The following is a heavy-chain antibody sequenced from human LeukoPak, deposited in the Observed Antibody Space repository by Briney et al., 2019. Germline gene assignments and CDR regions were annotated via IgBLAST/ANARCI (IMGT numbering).Heavy chain of an antibody. V-gene: IGHV4-39*06. CDR1: GGSISSSSYY. CDR2: IYYSGST. CDR3: ARDSGDPYSSGWSYYYYYYMDV. J-gene: IGHJ6*03. D-gene: IGHD6-19*01. Sequence: SETLSLTCTVSGGSISSSSYYWGWIRQPPGKGLEWIGSIYYSGSTYYNPSLKSRVTISVDTSKNQFPLKLSSVTAADTAVYYCARDSGDPYSSGWSYYYYYYMDVWGKGTTVTVSS.